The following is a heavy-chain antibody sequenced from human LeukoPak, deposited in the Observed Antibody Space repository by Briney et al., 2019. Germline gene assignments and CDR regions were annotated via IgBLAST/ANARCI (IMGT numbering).Heavy chain of an antibody. J-gene: IGHJ4*02. D-gene: IGHD1-26*01. V-gene: IGHV1-2*02. Sequence: ASVKVSCKASGYTFTGYYMHWVRQAPGQGLEWMGWMNPNSGDTNYAQKFQGRVTMTRDTSISTAYMELSRLRSDDTAVYCCARVADYSPGLTNVPYWGQGTLVTVSS. CDR3: ARVADYSPGLTNVPY. CDR1: GYTFTGYY. CDR2: MNPNSGDT.